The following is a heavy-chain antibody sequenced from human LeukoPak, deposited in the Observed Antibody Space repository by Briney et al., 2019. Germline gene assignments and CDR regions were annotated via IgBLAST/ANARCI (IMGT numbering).Heavy chain of an antibody. CDR3: ARGSSSWYVGPPLDY. CDR1: GYTFTGYY. Sequence: EASVKVSCKASGYTFTGYYMHWVRQAPGQGLEWMGWINPNNGGTNYAQKFQGRVTMTRGTSISTAYMELSRLTSDDTAVYYCARGSSSWYVGPPLDYWGQGTLVTVSS. J-gene: IGHJ4*02. CDR2: INPNNGGT. D-gene: IGHD6-13*01. V-gene: IGHV1-2*02.